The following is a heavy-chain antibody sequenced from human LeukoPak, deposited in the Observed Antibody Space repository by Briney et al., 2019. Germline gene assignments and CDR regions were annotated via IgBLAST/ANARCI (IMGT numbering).Heavy chain of an antibody. V-gene: IGHV4-59*08. Sequence: PSETLSLTCTVSGGSISSYYWSWIRQPPGKGLEWIGYIYYSGSTNYNPSLKSRVTISVDTSKNQFSLKLSSVTAADTAVYYCARHKGPARSFDYWGQGTLVTVSS. CDR3: ARHKGPARSFDY. J-gene: IGHJ4*02. CDR1: GGSISSYY. D-gene: IGHD2-2*01. CDR2: IYYSGST.